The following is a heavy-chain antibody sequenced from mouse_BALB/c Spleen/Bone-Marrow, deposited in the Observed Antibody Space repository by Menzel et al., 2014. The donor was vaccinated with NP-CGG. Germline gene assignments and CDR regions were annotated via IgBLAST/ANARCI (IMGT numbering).Heavy chain of an antibody. V-gene: IGHV5-17*02. CDR1: GFTFSSFG. CDR3: TRGGNWEDFDY. D-gene: IGHD4-1*01. Sequence: DVKLVESGGGLVQPGGSRKLSCAASGFTFSSFGMHWVRQAPEKGLEWVAYISSGSSTIFYADTVKGRFTISRDNPKNTLVLQMTSLRSEDTAIYYGTRGGNWEDFDYWGQGTTLTVSS. J-gene: IGHJ2*01. CDR2: ISSGSSTI.